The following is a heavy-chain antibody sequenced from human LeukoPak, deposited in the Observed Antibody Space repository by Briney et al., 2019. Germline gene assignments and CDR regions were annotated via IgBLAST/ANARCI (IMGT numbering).Heavy chain of an antibody. Sequence: GASVKVSCKASGYTFTSYDINWVRQATGQGLEWMGWMNPNSGNTGYAQKFQGRVTITRNTSISTAYMELSSLRSEDTAVYYCARGRLVVVPADTDWFDPWGQGTLVTVSS. D-gene: IGHD2-2*01. CDR1: GYTFTSYD. CDR2: MNPNSGNT. J-gene: IGHJ5*02. V-gene: IGHV1-8*03. CDR3: ARGRLVVVPADTDWFDP.